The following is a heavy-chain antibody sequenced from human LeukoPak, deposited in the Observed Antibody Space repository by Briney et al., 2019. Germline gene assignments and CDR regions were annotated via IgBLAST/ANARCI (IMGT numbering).Heavy chain of an antibody. CDR2: IYHSGST. V-gene: IGHV4-39*07. Sequence: PSETLSLTCTVSGGSISSSSYYWGWIRQPPGKGLEWIGSIYHSGSTYYNPSLKSRVTISVDTSKNQFSLKLSSVTAADTAVYYCARDGGAGTGYDAFDIWGQGTMVTVSS. CDR3: ARDGGAGTGYDAFDI. D-gene: IGHD6-19*01. J-gene: IGHJ3*02. CDR1: GGSISSSSYY.